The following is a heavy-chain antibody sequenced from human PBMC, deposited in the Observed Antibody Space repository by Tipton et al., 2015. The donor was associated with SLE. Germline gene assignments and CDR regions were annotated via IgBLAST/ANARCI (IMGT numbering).Heavy chain of an antibody. CDR3: ARGPPRVGDY. CDR1: GYTFTGYY. V-gene: IGHV1-8*02. CDR2: INPNSGNT. J-gene: IGHJ4*02. D-gene: IGHD2-15*01. Sequence: QVQLVQSGAEVKKPGASVKVSCKASGYTFTGYYMHWVRQAPGQGLEWMGWINPNSGNTGYAQKFQGRVTMTRNTSISTAYMELSSLRSEDTAVYYCARGPPRVGDYWGQGTLVTVSS.